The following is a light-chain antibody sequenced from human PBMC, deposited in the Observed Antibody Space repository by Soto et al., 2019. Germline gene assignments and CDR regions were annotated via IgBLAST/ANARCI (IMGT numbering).Light chain of an antibody. V-gene: IGKV1-17*01. CDR1: QGIRND. J-gene: IGKJ2*01. CDR2: AAS. CDR3: LQYDTYPYT. Sequence: DIQMTQSPSSLSASVGDRVTITCRASQGIRNDLGCYQQKPGKAPKRLIYAASSFQSGVPSRFSGSGSGTEFTLTISSLQPEDSATYFCLQYDTYPYTFGQGTNLEIK.